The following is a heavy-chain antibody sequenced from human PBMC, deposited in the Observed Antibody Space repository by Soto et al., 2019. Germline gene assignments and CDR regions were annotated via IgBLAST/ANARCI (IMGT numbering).Heavy chain of an antibody. V-gene: IGHV4-59*01. D-gene: IGHD6-13*01. CDR3: ARGTSWQLPFDY. Sequence: QVQLQESGPGLVKPSETLSLTCTVSSDSISSYYWSWIRQPPGKRLEWIGYISYSGSTDSNPSLKSRVTISGDSSKNQFSLKVSSVTAADTAVYYCARGTSWQLPFDYWGQGTLVTVSS. CDR1: SDSISSYY. CDR2: ISYSGST. J-gene: IGHJ4*02.